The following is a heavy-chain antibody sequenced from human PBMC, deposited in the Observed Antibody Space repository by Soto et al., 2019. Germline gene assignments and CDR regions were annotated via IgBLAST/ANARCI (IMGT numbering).Heavy chain of an antibody. V-gene: IGHV1-58*01. CDR1: GFTFTSSA. CDR3: AASRDYYDSSGSLWFDP. D-gene: IGHD3-22*01. Sequence: AASVKVSCKASGFTFTSSAVQWVRQARGQRLEWIGWIVVGSGNTNYAQKFQERVTITRDMSTSTAYMELSSLRSEDTAVYYCAASRDYYDSSGSLWFDPWGQGTLVTVSS. CDR2: IVVGSGNT. J-gene: IGHJ5*02.